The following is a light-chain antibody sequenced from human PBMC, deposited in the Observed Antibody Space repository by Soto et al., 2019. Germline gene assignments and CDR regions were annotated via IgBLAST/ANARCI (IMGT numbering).Light chain of an antibody. J-gene: IGKJ1*01. CDR3: QQSYSTPQT. CDR2: AAS. CDR1: QTISTY. V-gene: IGKV1-39*01. Sequence: DIQMTQSPTSLSASVGDRVTISCRASQTISTYLNWYQQKPGKAPKLLICAASTLQSGVPSRFSGSGSETDFTLTISSLRPEDFATYYCQQSYSTPQTFGQGTKVDIK.